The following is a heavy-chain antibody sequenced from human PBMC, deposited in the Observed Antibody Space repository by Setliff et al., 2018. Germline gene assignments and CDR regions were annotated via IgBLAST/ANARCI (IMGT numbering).Heavy chain of an antibody. CDR2: INFDGTST. V-gene: IGHV3-74*01. Sequence: GGSLRLSCEGSGLTLSHYWMHWVRQGPGKGLVWASYINFDGTSTNYADSVKGRFTISRDNAKNTVFLDMNSLRVDDTATYYCARDRLTSARYWTSDYWGQGTLVTVSS. CDR1: GLTLSHYW. J-gene: IGHJ4*02. CDR3: ARDRLTSARYWTSDY. D-gene: IGHD2-8*02.